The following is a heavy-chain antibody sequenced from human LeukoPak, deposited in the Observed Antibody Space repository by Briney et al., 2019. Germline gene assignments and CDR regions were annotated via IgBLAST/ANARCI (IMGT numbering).Heavy chain of an antibody. CDR3: AKDADGYNYVLPPDY. V-gene: IGHV3-33*06. CDR2: IWYDGSNK. CDR1: GFTFSSYG. Sequence: PGRSPRLSCAASGFTFSSYGMHWVRQAPGKGLEWVAVIWYDGSNKYYADSVKGRFTISRDNSKNTLYLQMNSLRAEDTAVYYCAKDADGYNYVLPPDYWGQGTLVTVSS. J-gene: IGHJ4*02. D-gene: IGHD5-24*01.